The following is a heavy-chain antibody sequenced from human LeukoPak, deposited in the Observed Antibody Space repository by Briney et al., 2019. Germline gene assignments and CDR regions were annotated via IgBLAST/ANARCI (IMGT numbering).Heavy chain of an antibody. CDR1: GGSFSGYY. J-gene: IGHJ4*02. V-gene: IGHV4-34*01. CDR3: ARGIGYGDYPFDY. CDR2: INHGGST. Sequence: SETLSLTCAVYGGSFSGYYWSWIRQPPGKGLEWIGEINHGGSTNYNPSLKSRVTISVDTSKNQFSLKLSSVTAADTAVYYCARGIGYGDYPFDYWGQGTLVTVSP. D-gene: IGHD4-17*01.